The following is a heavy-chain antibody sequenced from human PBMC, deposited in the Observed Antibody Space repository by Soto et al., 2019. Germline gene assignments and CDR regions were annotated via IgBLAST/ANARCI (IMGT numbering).Heavy chain of an antibody. CDR3: ARETIGYCSGGSCKSDAFDI. CDR2: INPSGGST. Sequence: ASVKLYLTAAGYSITGYYMHWVRKDTGQGLEWMGIINPSGGSTSYAQKFQGRVTMTRDTSTSTVYMELSSLRSEDTAVYYCARETIGYCSGGSCKSDAFDIWGQGTMVTVSS. V-gene: IGHV1-46*01. J-gene: IGHJ3*02. CDR1: GYSITGYY. D-gene: IGHD2-15*01.